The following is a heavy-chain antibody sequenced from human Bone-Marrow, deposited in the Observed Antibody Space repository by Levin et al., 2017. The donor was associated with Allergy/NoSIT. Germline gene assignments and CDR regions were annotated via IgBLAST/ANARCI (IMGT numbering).Heavy chain of an antibody. V-gene: IGHV4-59*08. D-gene: IGHD1-26*01. CDR3: ARQYSGDYDFDYWYYGMDV. Sequence: SETLSLTCSVSGGSISPYYWSWIRQPPGKGLEWIGYVFFSGSTTYNPSLQSRVTFSVDTSKNQFSLKVSSVTAADTAVYYCARQYSGDYDFDYWYYGMDVWGPGTTVTVSS. CDR2: VFFSGST. CDR1: GGSISPYY. J-gene: IGHJ6*02.